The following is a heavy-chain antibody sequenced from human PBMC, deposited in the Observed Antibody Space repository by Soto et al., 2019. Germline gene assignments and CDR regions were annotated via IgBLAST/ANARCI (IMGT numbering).Heavy chain of an antibody. V-gene: IGHV3-30-3*01. D-gene: IGHD6-13*01. J-gene: IGHJ3*02. CDR3: ARPTLPAAAYDALDI. Sequence: QVQLVESGGGVVQPERALRLSCAASDFTFSRYAMHWVRQAPGKGLEWVAVISYDGSNKYYADSVKGRFTISRDNSKNTLYLHMNSLRAEDTAVYYCARPTLPAAAYDALDIWGQGTMVTVSS. CDR1: DFTFSRYA. CDR2: ISYDGSNK.